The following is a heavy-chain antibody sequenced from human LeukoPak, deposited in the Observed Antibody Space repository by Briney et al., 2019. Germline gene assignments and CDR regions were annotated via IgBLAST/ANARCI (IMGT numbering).Heavy chain of an antibody. CDR1: RFIFSGYY. V-gene: IGHV3-11*01. D-gene: IGHD3/OR15-3a*01. Sequence: GGSLRLSCAPSRFIFSGYYMSWIRQAPGKGLEWVSYISGSGNDISYADSVKGRFTISRDNAKGSLYLQMNSLRAADTAVYYCATHAGRTGSDDWGQGTLVTVSS. CDR2: ISGSGNDI. CDR3: ATHAGRTGSDD. J-gene: IGHJ4*02.